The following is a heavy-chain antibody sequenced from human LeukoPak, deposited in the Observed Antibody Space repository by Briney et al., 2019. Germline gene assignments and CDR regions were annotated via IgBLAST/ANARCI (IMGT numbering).Heavy chain of an antibody. CDR2: IYYSGST. V-gene: IGHV4-31*03. J-gene: IGHJ4*02. CDR1: GGSISGYY. D-gene: IGHD2-2*01. Sequence: SETLSLTCTVSGGSISGYYWSWIRQHPGKGLEWIGYIYYSGSTYYNPTLKSRVTISVDTSKNQFSLKLSSVTAADTAVYYCARGRYQLLVDYWGQGTLVTVSS. CDR3: ARGRYQLLVDY.